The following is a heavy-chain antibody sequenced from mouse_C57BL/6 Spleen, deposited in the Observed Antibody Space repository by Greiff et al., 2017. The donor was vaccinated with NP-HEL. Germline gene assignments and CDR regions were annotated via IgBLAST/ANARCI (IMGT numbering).Heavy chain of an antibody. D-gene: IGHD3-2*02. CDR2: ISSGSSTI. J-gene: IGHJ2*01. V-gene: IGHV5-17*01. CDR1: GFTFSDYG. CDR3: ARQATVYYFDY. Sequence: EVHLVESGGGLVKPGGSLKFSCAASGFTFSDYGMHWVRQAPEKGLEWVAYISSGSSTIYYADTVKGRFTISRDNAKNTLFLQMTSLRSEDTAMYYCARQATVYYFDYWGQGTTLTVSS.